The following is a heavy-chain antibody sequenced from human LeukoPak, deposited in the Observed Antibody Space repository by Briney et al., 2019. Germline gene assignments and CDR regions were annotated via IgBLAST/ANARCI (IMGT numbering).Heavy chain of an antibody. CDR3: ARDSEVEMATRRCSGAFDY. V-gene: IGHV3-23*01. CDR2: ISGSGGST. Sequence: GGSLRLSCAASGFTFSSCAMSWVRQAPGKGLEWVSAISGSGGSTYYADSVKGRFTISRDNSKNTLYLQMNSLRAEDTAVYYCARDSEVEMATRRCSGAFDYWGQGTLVTVSS. D-gene: IGHD5-24*01. CDR1: GFTFSSCA. J-gene: IGHJ4*02.